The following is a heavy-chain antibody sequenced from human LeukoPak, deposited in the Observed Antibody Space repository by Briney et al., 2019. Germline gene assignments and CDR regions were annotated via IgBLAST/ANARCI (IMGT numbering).Heavy chain of an antibody. CDR1: GFTFSSYA. J-gene: IGHJ4*02. CDR2: ISSSSSYT. Sequence: GGSLRLSCAASGFTFSSYAMSWVRQAPGKGLEWVSYISSSSSYTNYADSVKGRFTISRDNAKNSLYLQMNSLRAEDTAVYYCARVRAWDGYKYYFDYWGQGTLVTVSS. CDR3: ARVRAWDGYKYYFDY. D-gene: IGHD5-24*01. V-gene: IGHV3-11*05.